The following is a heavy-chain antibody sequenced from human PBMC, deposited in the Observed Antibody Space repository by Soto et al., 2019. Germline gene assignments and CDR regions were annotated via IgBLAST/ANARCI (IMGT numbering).Heavy chain of an antibody. J-gene: IGHJ4*02. CDR2: VFSNGEE. CDR1: GCSFSTSGTG. CDR3: VHSRAPRIYDY. Sequence: QITLKESGPTLVKPTQTLTVTYTFGGCSFSTSGTGVGWIRQPPGKAPEWLGIVFSNGEERYRPSLRDRLTIAKDSYTNQVILTMTNMDPVDTATYYCVHSRAPRIYDYWGQGALVSVSS. V-gene: IGHV2-5*01.